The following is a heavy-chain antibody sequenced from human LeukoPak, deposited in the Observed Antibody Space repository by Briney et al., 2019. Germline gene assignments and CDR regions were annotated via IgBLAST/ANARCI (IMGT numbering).Heavy chain of an antibody. V-gene: IGHV6-1*01. CDR3: ARELNYDFWSGLRHDYYYYGMDV. CDR2: TYYRSKWYN. CDR1: GDSVSSNSAA. D-gene: IGHD3-3*01. J-gene: IGHJ6*02. Sequence: SQTLSLTCAISGDSVSSNSAAWNWIRRSPSRGLEWRGRTYYRSKWYNDYAVSVKSRITINPDTSKNQFSLQLNSVTPEDTAVYYCARELNYDFWSGLRHDYYYYGMDVWGQGTTVTVSS.